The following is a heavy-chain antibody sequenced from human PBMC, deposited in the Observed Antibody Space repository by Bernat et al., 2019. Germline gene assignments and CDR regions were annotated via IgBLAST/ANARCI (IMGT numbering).Heavy chain of an antibody. D-gene: IGHD1-7*01. J-gene: IGHJ4*02. CDR3: ARVTSNWNYGNYFDY. CDR2: INAGNGNI. CDR1: GFTFTTYA. Sequence: QVQLVQSGAEVKKPGASVKVSCKASGFTFTTYAMHWVRQAPGRRLEWMGWINAGNGNIMYSQRFQGRVTITTDTSANTAYMDLSSLRSEDTAVYYCARVTSNWNYGNYFDYWGQGTLVTVSS. V-gene: IGHV1-3*01.